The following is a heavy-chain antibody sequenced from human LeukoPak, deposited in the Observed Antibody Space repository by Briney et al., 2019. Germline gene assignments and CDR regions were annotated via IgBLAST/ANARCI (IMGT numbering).Heavy chain of an antibody. CDR2: IYYSGST. CDR1: GGSVSSGSYY. D-gene: IGHD3-22*01. CDR3: ATANNYYDSSGYYYRDY. J-gene: IGHJ4*02. V-gene: IGHV4-61*01. Sequence: SETLSLTCTVSGGSVSSGSYYWSWIRQPPGKGLEWIGYIYYSGSTNYNPSLKSRVTISVDTSKNQFSLKLSSVTAADTAVYYCATANNYYDSSGYYYRDYWGPGTLVTVSS.